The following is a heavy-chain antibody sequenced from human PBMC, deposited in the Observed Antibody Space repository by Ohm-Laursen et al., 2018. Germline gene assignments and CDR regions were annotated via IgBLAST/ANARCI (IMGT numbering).Heavy chain of an antibody. V-gene: IGHV3-66*01. CDR3: ARGFLVDSGQTFDY. Sequence: LRLSCAASGFTVSINYMSWVRQAPGKGLEWVSVLYSGGTTDYADSVKGRFTISRDISKNTLYLQMNSLRVDDTAVYYCARGFLVDSGQTFDYWGQGTLVTVSS. J-gene: IGHJ4*02. CDR1: GFTVSINY. D-gene: IGHD5-12*01. CDR2: LYSGGTT.